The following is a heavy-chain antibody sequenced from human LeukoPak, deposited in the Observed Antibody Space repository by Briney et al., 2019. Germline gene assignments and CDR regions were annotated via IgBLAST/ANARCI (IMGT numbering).Heavy chain of an antibody. CDR2: IRYDGSNK. Sequence: GGSLRLSCAASGFTFSSYGMHWVRQAPGKGLEWVAFIRYDGSNKYYADSVKGRFTISRDNSKNTLYLQMNSLRVEDTAVYYCAKDRAAGYYYGSTGYFDYWGQGTLVTVSS. D-gene: IGHD3-22*01. V-gene: IGHV3-30*02. CDR1: GFTFSSYG. J-gene: IGHJ4*02. CDR3: AKDRAAGYYYGSTGYFDY.